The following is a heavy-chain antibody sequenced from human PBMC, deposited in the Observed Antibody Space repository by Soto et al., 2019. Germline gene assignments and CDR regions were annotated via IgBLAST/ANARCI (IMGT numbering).Heavy chain of an antibody. CDR2: IWHGGSNK. J-gene: IGHJ6*02. Sequence: GVLRLACAASGFIFSTYGMHWVRQAPGKGLEWVAVIWHGGSNKYYADSVKGRFTISRDNSKNTVYLQMNSLRGEDTAVYYCAREYCASTTCYTPYYYGMDVWGQGTTVTVS. V-gene: IGHV3-33*01. CDR3: AREYCASTTCYTPYYYGMDV. CDR1: GFIFSTYG. D-gene: IGHD2-8*01.